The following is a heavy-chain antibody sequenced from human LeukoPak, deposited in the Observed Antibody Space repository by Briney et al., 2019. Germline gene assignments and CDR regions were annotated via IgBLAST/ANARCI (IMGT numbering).Heavy chain of an antibody. V-gene: IGHV4-4*07. CDR1: GGSISSYY. CDR2: IYTSGST. Sequence: SETLSLTCTVSGGSISSYYWSWIRQPAGKGLEWIGRIYTSGSTNYNPSLKSRVTMSVDTSKNQFSLKLSSVTAADTAVYYCARYPDIVVVPAAKDAVNWFDPWGQGTLVTVSS. J-gene: IGHJ5*02. D-gene: IGHD2-2*01. CDR3: ARYPDIVVVPAAKDAVNWFDP.